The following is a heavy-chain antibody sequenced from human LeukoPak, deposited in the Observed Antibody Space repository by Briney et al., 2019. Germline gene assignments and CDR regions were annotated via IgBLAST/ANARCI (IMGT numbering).Heavy chain of an antibody. J-gene: IGHJ1*01. CDR1: GGSISGSTYY. D-gene: IGHD3-22*01. CDR2: IYYSGNT. V-gene: IGHV4-39*01. Sequence: SETLSLTCSVSGGSISGSTYYWGWIRQPPGKGLEWIGSIYYSGNTYYNPSLKSRVTISVDTSKNQFSLRLSSVTAADTAVYYCASPYDSSGYYSAEYFQHWGQGTLSPSPQ. CDR3: ASPYDSSGYYSAEYFQH.